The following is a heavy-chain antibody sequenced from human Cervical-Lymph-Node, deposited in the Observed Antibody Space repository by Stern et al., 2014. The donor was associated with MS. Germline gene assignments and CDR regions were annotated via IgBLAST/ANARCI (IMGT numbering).Heavy chain of an antibody. CDR2: VYTSGAT. J-gene: IGHJ4*02. V-gene: IGHV4-39*01. CDR3: AKHACTGAACPFDL. Sequence: QLQLQESGPGLVKPSETLSLTCAVSGDSISSYTHYWAWIRQPPGKGLEWIGSVYTSGATFYNPSLTVPVTIPVDTSKNHSSLGLTSVTAADTAVYYCAKHACTGAACPFDLWGQGTLVTVSS. D-gene: IGHD2-8*02. CDR1: GDSISSYTHY.